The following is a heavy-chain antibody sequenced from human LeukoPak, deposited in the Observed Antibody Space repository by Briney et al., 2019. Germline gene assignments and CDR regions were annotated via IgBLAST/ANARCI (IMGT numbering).Heavy chain of an antibody. Sequence: GAPRLSCAASGFTFSSYWMHWVRQAPGKGLVWVSRINSDGSSTSYADSVKGRFTISRDNAKNTLYLQMNSLRAEDTAVYYCARDRDSGYFDYWGQGTLVTVSS. J-gene: IGHJ4*02. CDR2: INSDGSST. D-gene: IGHD6-19*01. CDR3: ARDRDSGYFDY. V-gene: IGHV3-74*01. CDR1: GFTFSSYW.